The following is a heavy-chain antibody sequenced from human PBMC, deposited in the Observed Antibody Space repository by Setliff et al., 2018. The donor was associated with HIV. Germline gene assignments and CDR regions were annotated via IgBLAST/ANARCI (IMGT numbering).Heavy chain of an antibody. D-gene: IGHD3-9*01. CDR3: ARIDPTAYHYHMDV. CDR2: MHPNTGAT. V-gene: IGHV1-2*02. Sequence: ASVKVSCKAAGYTFSDYNIHWMRQAPGQAFEWMEWMHPNTGATSYAQKFQGRVSMTRDMSISTAYMELARLRSDDSAVYYCARIDPTAYHYHMDVWGKGTTVTVSS. J-gene: IGHJ6*03. CDR1: GYTFSDYN.